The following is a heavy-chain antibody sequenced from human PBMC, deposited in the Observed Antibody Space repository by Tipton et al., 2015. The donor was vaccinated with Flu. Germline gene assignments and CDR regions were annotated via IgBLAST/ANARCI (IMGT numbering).Heavy chain of an antibody. J-gene: IGHJ4*02. V-gene: IGHV3-21*01. CDR2: ISSSSSYI. CDR3: ARSTHYYDSSGYSHPVDY. Sequence: SLRLSCAASGFTISSYSMNWVRQAPGRGLEWVSSISSSSSYIYYADSVKGRFTISRDNAKNSLYLQMNSLRAEDTAVYYCARSTHYYDSSGYSHPVDYWGQGTLVTVSS. CDR1: GFTISSYS. D-gene: IGHD3-22*01.